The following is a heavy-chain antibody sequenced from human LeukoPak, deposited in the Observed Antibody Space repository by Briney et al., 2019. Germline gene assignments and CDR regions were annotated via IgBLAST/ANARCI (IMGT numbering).Heavy chain of an antibody. CDR3: AKSGDYYEAGFDY. J-gene: IGHJ4*02. V-gene: IGHV3-23*01. CDR2: ISGSGAGA. D-gene: IGHD4-17*01. Sequence: GGSLRLSCAVSGFTFYSYAMSWVRQAPGKGLEWVSTISGSGAGAYYADSVKGRFTISRDNSKNTLYLQMNSLRAEDTAVYHCAKSGDYYEAGFDYWGQGTLVTVSS. CDR1: GFTFYSYA.